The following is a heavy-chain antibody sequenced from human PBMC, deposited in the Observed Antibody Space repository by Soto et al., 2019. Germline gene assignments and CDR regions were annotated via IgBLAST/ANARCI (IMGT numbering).Heavy chain of an antibody. CDR1: GYTFTGYY. J-gene: IGHJ6*02. CDR3: AREKIFGVVIESGGNYGMDV. V-gene: IGHV1-2*04. CDR2: INPNSGGT. Sequence: GASVKVSCKASGYTFTGYYMHWVRQAPGQGLEWMGWINPNSGGTNYAQKFQGWVTMTRDTSISTAYMELSRLRSDDTAVYYCAREKIFGVVIESGGNYGMDVWGQGTTVTVSS. D-gene: IGHD3-3*01.